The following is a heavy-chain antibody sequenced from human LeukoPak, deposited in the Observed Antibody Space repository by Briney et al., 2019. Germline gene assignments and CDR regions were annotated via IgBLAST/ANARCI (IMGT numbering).Heavy chain of an antibody. CDR3: ARESVVLMVYAVGWSGWFDP. J-gene: IGHJ5*02. CDR2: IYTSGST. CDR1: GGSISSYY. Sequence: PSETLSLTCTVSGGSISSYYWSWIRQPAGKGLEWIGRIYTSGSTNYNPSLKSRVTMSVDTSKNQFSLKLSCVTAADTAVYYCARESVVLMVYAVGWSGWFDPWGQGTLVTVSS. D-gene: IGHD2-8*01. V-gene: IGHV4-4*07.